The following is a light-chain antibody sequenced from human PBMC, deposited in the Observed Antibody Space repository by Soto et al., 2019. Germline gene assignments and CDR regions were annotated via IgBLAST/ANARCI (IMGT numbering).Light chain of an antibody. J-gene: IGKJ5*01. CDR2: TAS. Sequence: IQMTQSPCTLSGSVGGGGPITCLASQTISSWLAWYQQKPGKAPNLLIHTASTLQSGVPSRFSGSGSGTEFALTISSLQPEDFATYYCQQRHSYPITFGQGTRLEIK. CDR1: QTISSW. CDR3: QQRHSYPIT. V-gene: IGKV1-5*01.